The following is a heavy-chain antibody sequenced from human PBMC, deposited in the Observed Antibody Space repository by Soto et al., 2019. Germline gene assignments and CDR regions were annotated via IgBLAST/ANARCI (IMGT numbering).Heavy chain of an antibody. D-gene: IGHD3-22*01. CDR3: AKISYYDSGGPKRASYYSYGLDV. CDR1: GFTFSSYG. V-gene: IGHV3-30*18. Sequence: SLRLSCAASGFTFSSYGMHWVRQAPGKGLEWVALISYDGSNKYYADSVKGRFTISRDNSKNTLYLQMNSLRAEDTAVYYCAKISYYDSGGPKRASYYSYGLDVWGQGTTVTVSS. CDR2: ISYDGSNK. J-gene: IGHJ6*02.